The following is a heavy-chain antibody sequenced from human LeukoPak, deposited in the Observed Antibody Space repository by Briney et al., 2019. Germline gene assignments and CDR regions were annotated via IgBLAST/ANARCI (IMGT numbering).Heavy chain of an antibody. CDR2: LRYDGNTK. Sequence: GGSLRLSCAASGFTFSSYGMHWVRQAPGKGLEWVAFLRYDGNTKYYADSVRGRFTISRDISKNTLYLQMNSLRAEDTALYYCAKEYSGSGFDYWGQGTLVTVSS. J-gene: IGHJ4*02. V-gene: IGHV3-30*02. CDR3: AKEYSGSGFDY. CDR1: GFTFSSYG. D-gene: IGHD1-26*01.